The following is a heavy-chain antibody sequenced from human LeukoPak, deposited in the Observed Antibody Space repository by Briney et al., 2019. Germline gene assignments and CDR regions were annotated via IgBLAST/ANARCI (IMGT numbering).Heavy chain of an antibody. V-gene: IGHV7-4-1*02. Sequence: ASVKVSCKASGGTFSSYAISWVRQAPGQGLEWMGWINTNTGNPTYAQGFTGRFVFSLDTSVSTAYLQISSLKAEDTAVYYCARGLPPSSGYGKPWGQGTLVTVSS. D-gene: IGHD3-22*01. CDR2: INTNTGNP. CDR3: ARGLPPSSGYGKP. J-gene: IGHJ5*02. CDR1: GGTFSSYA.